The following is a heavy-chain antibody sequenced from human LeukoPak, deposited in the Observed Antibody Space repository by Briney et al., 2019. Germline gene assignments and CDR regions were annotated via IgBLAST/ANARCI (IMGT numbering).Heavy chain of an antibody. CDR2: ISSSSSYI. J-gene: IGHJ4*02. D-gene: IGHD6-19*01. CDR3: TREGIAVAGITDY. V-gene: IGHV3-21*03. Sequence: GGSLRLSCAASGFTFSSYSMNWVRQAPGKGLEWVSSISSSSSYIYYADSVKGRFTISRDNAKNSLYLQMNSLKTEDTAVYYCTREGIAVAGITDYWGQGTLVTVSS. CDR1: GFTFSSYS.